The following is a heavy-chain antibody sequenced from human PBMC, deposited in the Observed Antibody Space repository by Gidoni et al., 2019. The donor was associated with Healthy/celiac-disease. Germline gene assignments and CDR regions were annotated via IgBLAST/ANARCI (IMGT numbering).Heavy chain of an antibody. CDR1: GFTFTSSA. CDR2: IGVGSGNT. D-gene: IGHD3-3*01. Sequence: QIQLVQAGPEVKKPGTSVKVSCKASGFTFTSSAMQWVRQARGQRLGWIGWIGVGSGNTTYAQKFQERVTITRDMSTSTAYMELSSLRSEDTAVYYCAAGVDFWSGYYTWGAWYGMDVWGQGTTVTVSS. V-gene: IGHV1-58*02. J-gene: IGHJ6*02. CDR3: AAGVDFWSGYYTWGAWYGMDV.